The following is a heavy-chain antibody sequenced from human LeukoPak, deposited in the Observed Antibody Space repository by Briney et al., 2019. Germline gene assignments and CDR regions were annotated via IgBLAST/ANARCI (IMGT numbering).Heavy chain of an antibody. Sequence: GGSLRLSCAASGFTFINHAVSWVRQAPGKGLEWVSAEGSAGGTYYAGSVKGRFTISRDNSENTLSLQMNRLRVEDTAVYYCASRTWIGAGYYAFDIWGQGTMVTVSS. CDR3: ASRTWIGAGYYAFDI. CDR1: GFTFINHA. CDR2: EGSAGGT. J-gene: IGHJ3*02. V-gene: IGHV3-23*01. D-gene: IGHD2-21*01.